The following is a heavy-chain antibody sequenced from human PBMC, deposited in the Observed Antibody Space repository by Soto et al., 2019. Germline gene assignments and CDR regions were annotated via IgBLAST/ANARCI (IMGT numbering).Heavy chain of an antibody. V-gene: IGHV5-10-1*01. J-gene: IGHJ6*02. CDR1: GYSFTSYW. Sequence: GESLKISCKGSGYSFTSYWISWVRQMPGKGLEWMGRIDPSDSYTNYSPSFQGHVTISADKSISTAYLQWSSLKASDTAMYYCARHGITMVRGVITSYYYGMDVWGQGTTVTVS. CDR3: ARHGITMVRGVITSYYYGMDV. D-gene: IGHD3-10*01. CDR2: IDPSDSYT.